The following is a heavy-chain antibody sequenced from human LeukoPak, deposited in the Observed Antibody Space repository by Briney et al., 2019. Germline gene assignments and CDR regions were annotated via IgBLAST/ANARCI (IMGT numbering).Heavy chain of an antibody. CDR3: ARGIGVRQVIHACAI. CDR2: ITGSGGDT. J-gene: IGHJ3*02. V-gene: IGHV3-23*01. Sequence: PGGSLRLSCAASGFTFSKHAMSWVRQAPGKGLEWVSLITGSGGDTNYAGSAKGRFTISRDNAKNTLYPQMNRLRAEDTAWYYCARGIGVRQVIHACAIWGQRTMVSVSS. D-gene: IGHD6-13*01. CDR1: GFTFSKHA.